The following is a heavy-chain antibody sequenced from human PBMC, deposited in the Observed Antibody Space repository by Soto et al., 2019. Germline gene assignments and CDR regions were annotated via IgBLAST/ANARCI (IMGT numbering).Heavy chain of an antibody. D-gene: IGHD2-21*02. J-gene: IGHJ5*02. CDR2: ISSSGSTI. CDR1: GFTFTDYY. CDR3: ARVLVFYGGFDP. Sequence: GGSLRLSCAASGFTFTDYYMSWILQALGKGLEWVSYISSSGSTIYYADSVKGRFTISRDNAKNSLYLQMNSLRAEDTAVYYCARVLVFYGGFDPWGQGTLVTVSS. V-gene: IGHV3-11*01.